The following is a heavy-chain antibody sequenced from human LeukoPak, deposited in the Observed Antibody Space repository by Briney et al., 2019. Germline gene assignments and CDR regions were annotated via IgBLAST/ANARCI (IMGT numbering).Heavy chain of an antibody. D-gene: IGHD6-25*01. CDR3: ARVGSAAATADY. V-gene: IGHV1-46*01. J-gene: IGHJ4*02. CDR2: INPRGGST. Sequence: ASVKVSCKASGYTFTSYGISWMRQAPGQGPDWMGIINPRGGSTDYAQKFQDRITMTSDTSTSTVYMELNSLRSDDTAVYFCARVGSAAATADYWGQGTLVTVSS. CDR1: GYTFTSYG.